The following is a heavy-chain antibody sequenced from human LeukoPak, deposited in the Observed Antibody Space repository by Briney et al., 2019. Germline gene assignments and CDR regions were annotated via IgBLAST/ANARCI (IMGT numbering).Heavy chain of an antibody. V-gene: IGHV3-23*01. CDR1: YA. CDR3: ATIWFGELPADY. J-gene: IGHJ4*02. D-gene: IGHD3-10*01. Sequence: YAMXWVRXXPGKGLEWVSAISGSGGSTYYADCVKGRFTIYRDNSKNTVYLQMNSLRAEDTAVYYCATIWFGELPADYWGQGTLVTVSS. CDR2: ISGSGGST.